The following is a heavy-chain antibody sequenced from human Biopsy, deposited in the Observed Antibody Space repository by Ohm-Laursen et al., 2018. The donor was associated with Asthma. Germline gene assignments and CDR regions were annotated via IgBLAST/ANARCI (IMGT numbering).Heavy chain of an antibody. J-gene: IGHJ6*02. Sequence: SVKVSCKTSGDSFSNYAISWVRQAPGQGLEWMGGLIPVLGTPGHAQMFEGRVTITADESTSTAYMELSSLSSEDTAVYYCARGYSGSDRIVYYYSGLEVWGQGTTVTVSS. D-gene: IGHD5-12*01. CDR1: GDSFSNYA. CDR2: LIPVLGTP. CDR3: ARGYSGSDRIVYYYSGLEV. V-gene: IGHV1-69*13.